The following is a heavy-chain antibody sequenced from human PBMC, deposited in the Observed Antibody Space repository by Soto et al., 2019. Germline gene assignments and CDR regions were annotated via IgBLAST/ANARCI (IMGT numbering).Heavy chain of an antibody. CDR1: GGSIGTYY. Sequence: PSETLSLTCTVSGGSIGTYYWSWIRQPPGKGLEWIGYIYYRGNTDYNPSLKSRVTISVDTSKNQFSLKLSSVTAADTAVYYCARSLTTVVTMDVWGQRTTVTVS. D-gene: IGHD4-17*01. CDR2: IYYRGNT. CDR3: ARSLTTVVTMDV. V-gene: IGHV4-59*08. J-gene: IGHJ6*02.